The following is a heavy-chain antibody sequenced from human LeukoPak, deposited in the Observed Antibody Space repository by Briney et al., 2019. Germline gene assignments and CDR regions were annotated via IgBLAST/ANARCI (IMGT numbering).Heavy chain of an antibody. V-gene: IGHV1-3*01. CDR1: GYTFTDYA. Sequence: GASVKVSCKASGYTFTDYAIHWVRQAPGQRLEWMGWINAGNGNTRYSQNFQGRVTITRDTSATTAYMEPSSLRSEDTAVYYCARTTRSWYEDNDAFDIWGQGTTVTVSS. D-gene: IGHD6-13*01. CDR2: INAGNGNT. CDR3: ARTTRSWYEDNDAFDI. J-gene: IGHJ3*02.